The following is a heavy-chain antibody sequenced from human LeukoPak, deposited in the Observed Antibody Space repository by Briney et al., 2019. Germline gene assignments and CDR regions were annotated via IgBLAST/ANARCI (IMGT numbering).Heavy chain of an antibody. CDR3: ARDRMVRGVRPGWFDP. CDR1: GYTFTSYA. V-gene: IGHV1-3*01. D-gene: IGHD3-10*01. Sequence: ASVKVSCKASGYTFTSYAMHWVRQAPGQRLEWMGWINAGNGNTKYSQKFQGRVTITRDTSASTAYMELSSLRSEDTAVYYCARDRMVRGVRPGWFDPWGQGTLVTVSS. CDR2: INAGNGNT. J-gene: IGHJ5*02.